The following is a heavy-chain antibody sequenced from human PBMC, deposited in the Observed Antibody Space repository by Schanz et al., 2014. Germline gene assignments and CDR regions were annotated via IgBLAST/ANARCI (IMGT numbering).Heavy chain of an antibody. J-gene: IGHJ4*02. CDR1: GGTFSSDN. D-gene: IGHD3-10*01. Sequence: QVPLVQSGTEVKKPGSSVKVSCKASGGTFSSDNISWVRQAPGQGLEWMGKIIPITGITNYAQKFQGRVTITADKSTSTAYMELISLTSEDTAVYYCARDPQYYYGSGRGYWGQGTLVTVST. CDR3: ARDPQYYYGSGRGY. CDR2: IIPITGIT. V-gene: IGHV1-69*08.